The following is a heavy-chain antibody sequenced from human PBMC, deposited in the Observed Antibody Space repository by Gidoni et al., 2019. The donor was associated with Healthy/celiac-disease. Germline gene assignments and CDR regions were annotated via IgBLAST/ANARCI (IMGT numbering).Heavy chain of an antibody. D-gene: IGHD6-6*01. CDR3: ASRHYAGGEYSSSHTYYYYYMDV. CDR1: GGTFSSYA. J-gene: IGHJ6*03. V-gene: IGHV1-69*01. Sequence: QVQLVQSGAEVKKPGSSVKVSCKASGGTFSSYAISWVRQAPGQGLEWMGGIIPIFGTANYAQKFQGRVTITADESTSTAYMELSSLRSEDTAVYYCASRHYAGGEYSSSHTYYYYYMDVWGKGTTVTVSS. CDR2: IIPIFGTA.